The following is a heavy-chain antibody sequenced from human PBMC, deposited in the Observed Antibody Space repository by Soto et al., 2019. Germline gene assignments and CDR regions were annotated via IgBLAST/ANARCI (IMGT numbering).Heavy chain of an antibody. CDR2: INSDGSLT. Sequence: PGGSLRLSCAASGFTFSSTWMHWVRQAPGKGLVWVSHINSDGSLTTYADSVKGRFTIFRDNARNTVSLQMNSLRAEDTAVYYCATDRHYGLHVWGQGATVTVSS. CDR1: GFTFSSTW. V-gene: IGHV3-74*01. J-gene: IGHJ6*02. CDR3: ATDRHYGLHV.